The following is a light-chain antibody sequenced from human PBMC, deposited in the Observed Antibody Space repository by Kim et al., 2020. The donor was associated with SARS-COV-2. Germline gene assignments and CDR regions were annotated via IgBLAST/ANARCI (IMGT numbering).Light chain of an antibody. CDR3: QQYDSHSHT. J-gene: IGKJ1*01. CDR2: EAT. CDR1: ESIDSW. V-gene: IGKV1-5*01. Sequence: GDRVTITCRASESIDSWLAWYQQKPGKGPKLLIYEATSLERGVPSSFSGSGSGTEFTLTISSLQPDDFATYYCQQYDSHSHTFGQGTKVDIK.